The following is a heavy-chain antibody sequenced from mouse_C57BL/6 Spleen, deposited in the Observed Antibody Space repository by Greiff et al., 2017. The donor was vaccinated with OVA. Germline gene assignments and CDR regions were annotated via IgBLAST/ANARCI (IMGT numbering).Heavy chain of an antibody. V-gene: IGHV5-4*01. D-gene: IGHD1-1*01. Sequence: EVQVVESGGGLVKPGGSLKLSCAASGFTFSSYAMSWVRQTPEKRLEWVATISDGGSYTYYPDNVKGRFTISRDNAKNNLYLQMSHLKSEDTAMYYCARDRAYYGSSYLDYWGQGTTLTVAS. CDR1: GFTFSSYA. CDR2: ISDGGSYT. J-gene: IGHJ2*01. CDR3: ARDRAYYGSSYLDY.